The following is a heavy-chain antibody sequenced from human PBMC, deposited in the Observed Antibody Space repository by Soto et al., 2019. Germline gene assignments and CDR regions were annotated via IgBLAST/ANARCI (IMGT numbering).Heavy chain of an antibody. V-gene: IGHV4-30-2*01. CDR1: GGSISSGGYS. J-gene: IGHJ5*02. Sequence: LSLTCAVSGGSISSGGYSWSWIRQPPGKGLEWIGYIYHSGSTYYNPSLKSRVTISVDRSKNQFSLKLSSVTAADTAVYYCARCIRGVIRFDPWGQGTLVTVSS. D-gene: IGHD3-10*01. CDR2: IYHSGST. CDR3: ARCIRGVIRFDP.